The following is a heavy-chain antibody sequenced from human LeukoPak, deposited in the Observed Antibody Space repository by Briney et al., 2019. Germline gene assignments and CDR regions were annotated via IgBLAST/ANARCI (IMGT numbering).Heavy chain of an antibody. CDR2: ITPIFGTA. CDR3: ARDLLEWLLPNYYYYGMDV. D-gene: IGHD3-3*01. V-gene: IGHV1-69*01. CDR1: GGTFSSYA. J-gene: IGHJ6*02. Sequence: ASVTVSFKASGGTFSSYAISWVRQAPGQGLEWMGGITPIFGTANYAQKFQGRVTITADESTSTAYMELSSLRSEDTAVYYCARDLLEWLLPNYYYYGMDVWGQGTTVTVSS.